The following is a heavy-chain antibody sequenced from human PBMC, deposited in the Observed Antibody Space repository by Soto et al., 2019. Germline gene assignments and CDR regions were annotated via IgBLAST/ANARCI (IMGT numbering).Heavy chain of an antibody. CDR3: ARDSGGTTVAFGMDV. CDR1: GGTFSSYA. Sequence: QVQLVQSWAEVKKPGSSVKISCKASGGTFSSYAISWVRQAPGQGLEWMGGIIPIFGTANYAQKFQGRVTITADESTSKAYMELSSLRSEDTAVYYCARDSGGTTVAFGMDVWGQGTTVTVSS. CDR2: IIPIFGTA. D-gene: IGHD4-17*01. J-gene: IGHJ6*02. V-gene: IGHV1-69*01.